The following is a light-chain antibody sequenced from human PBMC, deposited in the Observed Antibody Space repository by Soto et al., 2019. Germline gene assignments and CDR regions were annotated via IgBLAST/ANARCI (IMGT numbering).Light chain of an antibody. CDR3: MQFTHWPWT. CDR1: RSLLHGDGNAY. V-gene: IGKV2-30*02. CDR2: KVS. J-gene: IGKJ1*01. Sequence: EVVMTQSPLSLPVTLGQPAAISCWSDRSLLHGDGNAYFRWCQQRPGRSPRRLIYKVSNRDSGVPDRFSGSGLGTDFTLKISRVEAEDVGVYYCMQFTHWPWTFSQGTKV.